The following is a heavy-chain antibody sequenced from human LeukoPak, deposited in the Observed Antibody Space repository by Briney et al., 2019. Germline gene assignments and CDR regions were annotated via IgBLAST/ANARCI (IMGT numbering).Heavy chain of an antibody. D-gene: IGHD2-2*02. J-gene: IGHJ4*02. V-gene: IGHV3-23*01. CDR1: GFTFSSYA. CDR2: VSGSGDST. CDR3: PKGCASTSCYTSEY. Sequence: GGSLRLSCAASGFTFSSYAMSWVRQAPGRGLEWVSTVSGSGDSTYYADSVKGRFTISRDNSKNTLHLQMNSLRPEDTAVYYCPKGCASTSCYTSEYWGQGTLVTVSS.